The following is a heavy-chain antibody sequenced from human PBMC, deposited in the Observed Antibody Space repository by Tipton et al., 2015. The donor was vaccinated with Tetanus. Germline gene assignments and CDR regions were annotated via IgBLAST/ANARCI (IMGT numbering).Heavy chain of an antibody. J-gene: IGHJ4*02. CDR2: INHSGST. D-gene: IGHD2-15*01. CDR3: ARVYCSGGSCYDGWGD. V-gene: IGHV4-34*01. Sequence: TLSLTCAVYGGSFSGYYWSWIRQPPGKGLEWIGEINHSGSTNYNPSLKSRVTISVDTPKNQFSLKLSSVTAADTAVYYCARVYCSGGSCYDGWGDWGQGTLVTVSS. CDR1: GGSFSGYY.